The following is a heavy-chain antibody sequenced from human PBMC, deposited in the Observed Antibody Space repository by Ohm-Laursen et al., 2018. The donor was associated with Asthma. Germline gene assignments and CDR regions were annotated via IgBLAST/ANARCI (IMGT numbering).Heavy chain of an antibody. Sequence: GSSVKVSCKSSGYTFSSYVIGWVRQAPGQGLEWMGGINSVFRTTDYAQKFQGRVTITADESTATVYMELSSLRSDDTALYYCGRKQGSCIVSTCYSLDFWGQGTLVTVSS. CDR2: INSVFRTT. CDR3: GRKQGSCIVSTCYSLDF. CDR1: GYTFSSYV. J-gene: IGHJ4*02. D-gene: IGHD2-15*01. V-gene: IGHV1-69*01.